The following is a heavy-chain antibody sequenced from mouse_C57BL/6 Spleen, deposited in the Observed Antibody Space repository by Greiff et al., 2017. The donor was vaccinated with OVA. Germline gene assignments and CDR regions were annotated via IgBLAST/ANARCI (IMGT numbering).Heavy chain of an antibody. CDR1: GYAFSSYW. Sequence: QVQLQQSGAELVKPGASVKISCKASGYAFSSYWMNWVKQRPGKGLEWIGQIYPGDGDTNYNGKFTGKATLTADTSASTAYMQLSSLTSEDSAVDFCARSGGLRREFDYWGQGTTLTVSS. D-gene: IGHD2-2*01. V-gene: IGHV1-80*01. CDR2: IYPGDGDT. J-gene: IGHJ2*01. CDR3: ARSGGLRREFDY.